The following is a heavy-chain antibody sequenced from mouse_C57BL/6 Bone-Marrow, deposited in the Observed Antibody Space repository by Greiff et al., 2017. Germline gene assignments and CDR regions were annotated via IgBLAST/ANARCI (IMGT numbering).Heavy chain of an antibody. CDR2: ISNGGGST. Sequence: EVQRVESGGGLVQPGGSLKLSCAASGFTFSDYYMYWVRQTPEKRLEWVAYISNGGGSTYYPDTVKGRFTISRDNAKNTPYLQMSRLKSEDTAMYYCASDGYPAWFAYWGQGTLVTVSA. J-gene: IGHJ3*01. D-gene: IGHD2-3*01. CDR3: ASDGYPAWFAY. CDR1: GFTFSDYY. V-gene: IGHV5-12*01.